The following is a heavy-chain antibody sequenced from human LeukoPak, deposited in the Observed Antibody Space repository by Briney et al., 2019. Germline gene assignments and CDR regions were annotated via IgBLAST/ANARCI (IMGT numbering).Heavy chain of an antibody. Sequence: ASVKVSCKASGYTFTDSYMHWVRQAPGQGLEWMGWINPNSGGTNYAQKFQGRVTMTRDTSITTAYMDLSRLRSDDTAVYYCARGLRVSPAFDYWGQGTLVTVSS. D-gene: IGHD2-2*01. CDR1: GYTFTDSY. CDR3: ARGLRVSPAFDY. V-gene: IGHV1-2*02. CDR2: INPNSGGT. J-gene: IGHJ4*02.